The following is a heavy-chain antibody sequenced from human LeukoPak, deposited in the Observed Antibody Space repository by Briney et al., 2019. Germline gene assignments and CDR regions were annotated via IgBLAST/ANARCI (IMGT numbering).Heavy chain of an antibody. Sequence: SETLSLTCTVTGTSIRSGSYYWNWIRQAAGKGLEWIGRMYIGGRTTYNPSLKSRVTISLETTENQFSLRLRSVTAADTAVYYCAREGIAVADTYYYYYMDVWGKGTWVTVSS. CDR1: GTSIRSGSYY. V-gene: IGHV4-61*02. CDR2: MYIGGRT. D-gene: IGHD6-19*01. CDR3: AREGIAVADTYYYYYMDV. J-gene: IGHJ6*03.